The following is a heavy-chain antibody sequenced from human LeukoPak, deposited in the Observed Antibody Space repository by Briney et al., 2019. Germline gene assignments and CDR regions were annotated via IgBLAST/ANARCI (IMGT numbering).Heavy chain of an antibody. V-gene: IGHV3-30*02. CDR1: GFTFSNYG. CDR3: AKEPLVRGPFDY. D-gene: IGHD3-10*01. CDR2: IRYDGGNK. Sequence: SGGSLRLSCAASGFTFSNYGMHWVRQAPGKGLEWVAFIRYDGGNKYYADSVKGRSTISRDNSKNTLYLQMDSLRAEDTAVYYCAKEPLVRGPFDYWGQGTLVTVSS. J-gene: IGHJ4*02.